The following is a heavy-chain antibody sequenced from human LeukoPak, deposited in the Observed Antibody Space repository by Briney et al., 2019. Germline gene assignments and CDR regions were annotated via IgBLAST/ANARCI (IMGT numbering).Heavy chain of an antibody. CDR1: GFTFSSYW. CDR2: INTDGSST. Sequence: GGSLRLSCAPSGFTFSSYWMHWVRQAPGKGLVWVSRINTDGSSTSYADSVKGRFTISRDNAKNTLHLQMNSLRAEDTAVYYCARGRQVDRYYFDYWGQGTLVTVSS. CDR3: ARGRQVDRYYFDY. D-gene: IGHD3/OR15-3a*01. J-gene: IGHJ4*02. V-gene: IGHV3-74*01.